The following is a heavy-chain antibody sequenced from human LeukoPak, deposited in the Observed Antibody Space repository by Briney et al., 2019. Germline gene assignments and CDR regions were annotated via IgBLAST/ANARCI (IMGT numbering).Heavy chain of an antibody. D-gene: IGHD2-2*01. CDR1: GGSISSYY. Sequence: PSETLSLTCTVSGGSISSYYWSWIRQPPGKGLEWVEDIYNSGSTNYNPSLKSRVTISVDTSKNQFSLKLSSVTAADTAVYYCARGSWDIVVVPAAMETDAFDIWGQGTMVTVSS. CDR3: ARGSWDIVVVPAAMETDAFDI. J-gene: IGHJ3*02. V-gene: IGHV4-59*01. CDR2: IYNSGST.